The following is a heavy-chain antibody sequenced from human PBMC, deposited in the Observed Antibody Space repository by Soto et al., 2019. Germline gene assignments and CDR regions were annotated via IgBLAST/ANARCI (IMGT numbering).Heavy chain of an antibody. CDR2: INHSGTT. V-gene: IGHV4-34*01. CDR1: GVSFSGYY. D-gene: IGHD3-10*01. Sequence: SDTLSLTCAVYGVSFSGYYWSRIRQPPGKGLEWIGAINHSGTTNYTPSLKSRVTISVDTSKNQFSLKLSSVTAEDPAVYYCARRALITLVRGGPYYFDYWGQRTLVTVSS. CDR3: ARRALITLVRGGPYYFDY. J-gene: IGHJ4*02.